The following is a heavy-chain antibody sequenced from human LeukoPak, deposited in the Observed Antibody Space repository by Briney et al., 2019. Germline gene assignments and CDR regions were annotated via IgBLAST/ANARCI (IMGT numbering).Heavy chain of an antibody. V-gene: IGHV3-33*01. CDR3: ARDLAQYYDILTGYSNYYYYGMDV. CDR1: GFTFSSYG. J-gene: IGHJ6*02. Sequence: GGSLRLSCAASGFTFSSYGMHWVRQPPGKGLEWVAVIWYDGSNKYYADSVKGRFTISRDNSKNTLYLQMNSLRAEDTAVYYCARDLAQYYDILTGYSNYYYYGMDVWGQGTTVTVSS. CDR2: IWYDGSNK. D-gene: IGHD3-9*01.